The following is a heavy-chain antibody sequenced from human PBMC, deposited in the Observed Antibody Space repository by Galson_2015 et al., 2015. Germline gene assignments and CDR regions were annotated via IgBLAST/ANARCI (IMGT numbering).Heavy chain of an antibody. CDR3: ARATAATGYGDH. CDR2: VTPGSGAT. V-gene: IGHV1-46*01. CDR1: GYTFSYYH. Sequence: SVKVSCKASGYTFSYYHIHWVRQAPGQGLEWMGIVTPGSGATSYAEKFQGRVIMTGDMSTTTAFLELSSLRSDDTALYYCARATAATGYGDHWGQGTLVTVSS. J-gene: IGHJ4*02. D-gene: IGHD2-2*01.